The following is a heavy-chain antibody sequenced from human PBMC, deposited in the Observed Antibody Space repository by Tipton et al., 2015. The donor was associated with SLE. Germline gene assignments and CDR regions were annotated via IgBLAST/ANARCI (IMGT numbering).Heavy chain of an antibody. J-gene: IGHJ3*02. D-gene: IGHD2-21*01. Sequence: TLSLTCVVSGYSITSDNYWDWIWQPPGKGLEWIGSIYHSGSIYYNPFLKSRVTISVDTSKNQFSLKLSSVTAADTAVYYCAREMREYCGGDCYRDAFDIWGQGTMVTVSS. CDR3: AREMREYCGGDCYRDAFDI. CDR2: IYHSGSI. V-gene: IGHV4-38-2*02. CDR1: GYSITSDNY.